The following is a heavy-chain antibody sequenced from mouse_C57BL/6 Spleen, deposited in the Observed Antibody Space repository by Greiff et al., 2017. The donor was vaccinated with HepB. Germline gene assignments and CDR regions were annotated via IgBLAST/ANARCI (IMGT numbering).Heavy chain of an antibody. CDR3: TRDPLLGRMDY. CDR2: ISSGGDYI. D-gene: IGHD4-1*01. CDR1: GFTFSSYA. J-gene: IGHJ4*01. V-gene: IGHV5-9-1*02. Sequence: EVKLVESGEGLVKPGGSLKLSCAASGFTFSSYAMSWVRQTPEKRLAWVAYISSGGDYIYYADTVKGRFTISRDNARNTLYLQMRSLKSEDTAMYYCTRDPLLGRMDYWGQGTSVTVSS.